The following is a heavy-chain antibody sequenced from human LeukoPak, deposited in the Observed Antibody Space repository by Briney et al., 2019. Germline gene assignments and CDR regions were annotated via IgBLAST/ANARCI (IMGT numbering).Heavy chain of an antibody. CDR1: GGSISSYY. Sequence: PSETLSLTCTVSGGSISSYYWSWIRQPPGKGLEWIGYIYYSGSTNYNPSLKSRVTISVDTSKNQFSLKLSSVTAADTAAYYCARDGISGGYYYYMDVWGKGTTVTISS. CDR3: ARDGISGGYYYYMDV. CDR2: IYYSGST. D-gene: IGHD1-26*01. V-gene: IGHV4-59*01. J-gene: IGHJ6*03.